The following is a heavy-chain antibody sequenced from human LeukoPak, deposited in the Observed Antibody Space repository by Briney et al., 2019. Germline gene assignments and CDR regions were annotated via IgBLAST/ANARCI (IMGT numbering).Heavy chain of an antibody. J-gene: IGHJ6*03. D-gene: IGHD2-2*01. CDR3: AREPSGYCSSTSCQSRYMDV. CDR1: GGSISSDSYY. V-gene: IGHV4-39*01. CDR2: IYYSGTT. Sequence: SETLSLTCTVSGGSISSDSYYWGWIRQPPGKGLEWIGTIYYSGTTYYNPSLKSRATISVDTSKNQFSLRLSSVTAADTAVYYCAREPSGYCSSTSCQSRYMDVWGKGTTVTVSS.